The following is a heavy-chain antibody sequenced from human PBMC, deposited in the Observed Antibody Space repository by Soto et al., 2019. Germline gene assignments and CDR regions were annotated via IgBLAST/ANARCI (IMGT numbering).Heavy chain of an antibody. CDR1: GFTFSNAW. J-gene: IGHJ6*02. CDR2: IKSKTDGGTT. D-gene: IGHD2-8*01. Sequence: VGSLRLSGAASGFTFSNAWMSWVRQARGKGLEWVGRIKSKTDGGTTDYAAPVKGRFTISRDDSKNTLYLQMNSLKTEDTAVYYCTTAVWAYYYGMDVWGQGTTVTVSS. V-gene: IGHV3-15*01. CDR3: TTAVWAYYYGMDV.